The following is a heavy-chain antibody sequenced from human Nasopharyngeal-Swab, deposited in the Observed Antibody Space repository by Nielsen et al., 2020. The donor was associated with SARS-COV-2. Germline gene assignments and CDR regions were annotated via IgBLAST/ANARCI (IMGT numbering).Heavy chain of an antibody. Sequence: GGSLRLSCAGSGFTFNTYSMIWVRQVPGEGLEWVSSISGSGSYVYYADSVKGRFTISKDSAKNTLYLQMNSLRAEDTAVYYCAKDSGVAVAVSWFDPWGQGALVTASS. D-gene: IGHD6-19*01. CDR3: AKDSGVAVAVSWFDP. V-gene: IGHV3-21*04. CDR1: GFTFNTYS. J-gene: IGHJ5*02. CDR2: ISGSGSYV.